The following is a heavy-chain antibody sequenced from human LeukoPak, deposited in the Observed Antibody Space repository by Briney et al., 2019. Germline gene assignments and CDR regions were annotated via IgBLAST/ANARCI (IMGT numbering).Heavy chain of an antibody. CDR3: AKVPYSDYGSGRPPFMDV. Sequence: AGGSLRLSCAASGFTFSNYAMSWVRQAPEKGLEWVSTISDSGGSTYYADSVKGRFTISRDNSKNTLYLQMSSLRAEDTAIHYCAKVPYSDYGSGRPPFMDVWGQGTTVAVSS. CDR1: GFTFSNYA. CDR2: ISDSGGST. D-gene: IGHD3-10*01. J-gene: IGHJ6*02. V-gene: IGHV3-23*01.